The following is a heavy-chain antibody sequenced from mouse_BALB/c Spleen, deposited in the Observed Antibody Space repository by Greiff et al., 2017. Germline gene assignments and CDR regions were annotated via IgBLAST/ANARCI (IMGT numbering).Heavy chain of an antibody. CDR1: GFDFSRYW. CDR2: INPDSSTI. J-gene: IGHJ4*01. D-gene: IGHD2-3*01. CDR3: ARPGGYYVEYAMDY. V-gene: IGHV4-1*02. Sequence: EVKLLESGGGLVQPGGSLKLSCAASGFDFSRYWMSWVRQAPGKGLEWIGEINPDSSTINYTPSLKDKFIISRDNAKNTLYLQMSKVRSEDTALYYCARPGGYYVEYAMDYWGQGTSVTVSS.